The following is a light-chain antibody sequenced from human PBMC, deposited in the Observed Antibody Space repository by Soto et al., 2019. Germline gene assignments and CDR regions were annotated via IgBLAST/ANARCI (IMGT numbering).Light chain of an antibody. CDR2: KAS. V-gene: IGKV1-5*03. CDR3: QQYNSSPLT. J-gene: IGKJ4*02. Sequence: DIQMTQSPSTLYASVGDRVTITCRASQSIGASLAWFQQKPGKAPNLLIYKASTLESGVQSRFSGSGSGTEFTLTISTLQPDDFATYYCQQYNSSPLTFGGGTKVEIK. CDR1: QSIGAS.